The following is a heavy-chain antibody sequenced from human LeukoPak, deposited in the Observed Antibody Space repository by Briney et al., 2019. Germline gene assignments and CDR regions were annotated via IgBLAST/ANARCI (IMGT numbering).Heavy chain of an antibody. CDR2: ISHSATT. D-gene: IGHD3-10*01. Sequence: SETLSLTCTGSGYSITTGYYWGWLRQSPGTGLEWIGSISHSATTYYNPSLKSRVTIFLDTSKNQFSLKLTSVTAADTAAYYCARVPGSAYHYMDVWGKGTMVTVSS. J-gene: IGHJ6*03. V-gene: IGHV4-38-2*02. CDR1: GYSITTGYY. CDR3: ARVPGSAYHYMDV.